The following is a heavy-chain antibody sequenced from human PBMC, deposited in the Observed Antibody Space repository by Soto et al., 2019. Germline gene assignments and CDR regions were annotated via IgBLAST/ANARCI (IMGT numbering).Heavy chain of an antibody. CDR1: GGSITPYY. CDR3: ARLGGYYQALDN. Sequence: SETLSLTCTVSGGSITPYYWSWIRQPPGKGLEWIGYIYYGGTTTYNPSLKSRVTISVDTSKNQFSLELTSVTAADTAVYYCARLGGYYQALDNWGQGTLVTVSS. V-gene: IGHV4-59*08. J-gene: IGHJ4*02. CDR2: IYYGGTT. D-gene: IGHD3-22*01.